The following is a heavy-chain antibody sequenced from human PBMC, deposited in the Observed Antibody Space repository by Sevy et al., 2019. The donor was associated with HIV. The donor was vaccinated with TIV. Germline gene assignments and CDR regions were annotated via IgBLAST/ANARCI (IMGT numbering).Heavy chain of an antibody. J-gene: IGHJ6*02. V-gene: IGHV3-9*01. CDR2: ISWNSGSI. CDR1: EFTFDDYA. CDR3: AKDMGEGRDYYYGMDV. D-gene: IGHD3-16*01. Sequence: GGSLRLSCAASEFTFDDYAMHWVRQAPGKGLEWVSGISWNSGSIGYADSVKGRFTISRDNAKNSLYLQMNSLRAEDTALYYCAKDMGEGRDYYYGMDVWGQGTTVTVSS.